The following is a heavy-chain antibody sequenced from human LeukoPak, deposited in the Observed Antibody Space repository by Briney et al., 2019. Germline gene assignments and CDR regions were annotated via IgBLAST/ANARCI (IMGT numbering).Heavy chain of an antibody. CDR2: ISGSGGST. V-gene: IGHV3-23*01. CDR1: RFTISNYA. CDR3: ARFVGPTAY. D-gene: IGHD1-26*01. J-gene: IGHJ4*02. Sequence: PGGSLRLSCAASRFTISNYAMSWVRQAPGKGLEWVSSISGSGGSTHYADSVKGRVTISRDNSKNTVYLQMDSLRAEDTAMYYCARFVGPTAYWGQGTLVTVSS.